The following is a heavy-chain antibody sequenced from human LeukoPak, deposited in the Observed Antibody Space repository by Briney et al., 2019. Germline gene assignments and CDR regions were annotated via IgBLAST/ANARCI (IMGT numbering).Heavy chain of an antibody. V-gene: IGHV1-8*01. CDR2: MNPNSGNT. CDR1: GYTFTSYD. J-gene: IGHJ6*03. D-gene: IGHD3-22*01. Sequence: ASVKVSCKASGYTFTSYDINWVRQATGQGLEWMGWMNPNSGNTGYAQKFQGRVTMTRDTSISTAYMELSSLRSEDTAVYYCARGGGDSSGYYYLAYYYYYYMDVWGKGTTVTVSS. CDR3: ARGGGDSSGYYYLAYYYYYYMDV.